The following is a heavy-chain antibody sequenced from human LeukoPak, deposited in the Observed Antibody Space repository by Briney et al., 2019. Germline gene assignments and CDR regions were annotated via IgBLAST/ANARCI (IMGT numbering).Heavy chain of an antibody. J-gene: IGHJ5*02. CDR1: GYTFTSYA. Sequence: ASVKVSCKASGYTFTSYAMHWVRQAPGQRLEWMGWINAGNGNTKYSQKFQGRVTITRDTSASTAYMELSSLRSEDTAVYYCARVTFGGVTSDRFDPWGQGTLVTVSS. CDR2: INAGNGNT. V-gene: IGHV1-3*01. CDR3: ARVTFGGVTSDRFDP. D-gene: IGHD3-16*01.